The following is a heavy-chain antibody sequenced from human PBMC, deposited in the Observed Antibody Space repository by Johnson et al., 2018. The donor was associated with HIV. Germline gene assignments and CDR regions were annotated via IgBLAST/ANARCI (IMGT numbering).Heavy chain of an antibody. J-gene: IGHJ3*02. CDR1: GFTFSRYW. V-gene: IGHV3-7*01. D-gene: IGHD6-19*01. Sequence: VQLVESGGGLVQPGGSLRLSCAASGFTFSRYWMRWVRQAPGKGLEWVANIKQDGSEKYYVDSVKGRFAMSRDNTKNSLSLQMKSLRAEDTAGYYCARDGEDSSGWDNFGAFDIWGQGTMVTVSS. CDR3: ARDGEDSSGWDNFGAFDI. CDR2: IKQDGSEK.